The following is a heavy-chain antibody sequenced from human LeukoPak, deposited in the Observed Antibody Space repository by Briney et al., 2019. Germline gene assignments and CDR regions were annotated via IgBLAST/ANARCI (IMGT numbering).Heavy chain of an antibody. CDR2: IYYSGVT. Sequence: SETLSLTCTVSGGSISGYYWSWIRQPPGKGLEWIGYIYYSGVTTYNPSLKSRVTISVDRSKNQFSLNLSSVTAADTAVYYCARVFTGDDRVGGFDPWGQGTLVTVSS. CDR1: GGSISGYY. J-gene: IGHJ5*02. CDR3: ARVFTGDDRVGGFDP. D-gene: IGHD1-26*01. V-gene: IGHV4-59*01.